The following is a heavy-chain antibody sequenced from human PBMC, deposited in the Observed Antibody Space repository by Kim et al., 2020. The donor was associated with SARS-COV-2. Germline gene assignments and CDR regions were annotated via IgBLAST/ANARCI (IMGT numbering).Heavy chain of an antibody. Sequence: GGSLRLSCAASGFTFSTYSMNWVRQAPGKGLEWVSYISTTGTIYYADSVKGRFTISRDNAKNSLYLQMNSLRDEDTAMYYCTGRTPESSCGGRDCSPFDPWGQGTLVTISS. D-gene: IGHD2-21*01. V-gene: IGHV3-48*02. CDR1: GFTFSTYS. CDR3: TGRTPESSCGGRDCSPFDP. CDR2: ISTTGTI. J-gene: IGHJ5*02.